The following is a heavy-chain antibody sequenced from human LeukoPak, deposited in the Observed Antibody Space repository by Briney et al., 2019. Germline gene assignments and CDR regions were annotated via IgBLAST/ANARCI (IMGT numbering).Heavy chain of an antibody. CDR2: IYYSGSA. Sequence: SETLSLTCTVSGGSISSSSYYWGWIRQPPGKGLEWIGSIYYSGSAYYNPSLKSRVTISVDTSKNQFSLKLSSVTAADTAVYYCARRYDFWSGYPPPLDYWGQGTLVTVSS. V-gene: IGHV4-39*01. D-gene: IGHD3-3*01. CDR1: GGSISSSSYY. CDR3: ARRYDFWSGYPPPLDY. J-gene: IGHJ4*02.